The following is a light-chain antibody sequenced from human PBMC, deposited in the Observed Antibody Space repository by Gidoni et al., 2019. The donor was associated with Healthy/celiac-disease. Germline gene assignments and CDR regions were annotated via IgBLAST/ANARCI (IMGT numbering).Light chain of an antibody. CDR3: QSADSSGTSPVV. V-gene: IGLV3-25*03. CDR2: KDS. Sequence: SYELTQPPSVPVSPGQTARITCSGDALPKQYAYWYQQKPGQAPVLVIYKDSERPSGIPERFSGSSSGTTVTLTISGVQAEDEADYYCQSADSSGTSPVVFGGGTKLTVL. CDR1: ALPKQY. J-gene: IGLJ2*01.